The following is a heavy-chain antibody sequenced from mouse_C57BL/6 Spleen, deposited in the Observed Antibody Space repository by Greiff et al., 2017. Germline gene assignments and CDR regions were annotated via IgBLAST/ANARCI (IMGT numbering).Heavy chain of an antibody. CDR3: TRPYYSNYVAMDY. J-gene: IGHJ4*01. CDR2: IYPGNSDT. CDR1: GYTFTSYW. Sequence: VQLQQSGTVLARPGASVKMSCKTSGYTFTSYWMHWVKQRPGQGLEWIGAIYPGNSDTSYNQKFKGKAKLTAVTSASTAFMELSILTNEDSAVYYCTRPYYSNYVAMDYWGQGTSVTVSS. V-gene: IGHV1-5*01. D-gene: IGHD2-5*01.